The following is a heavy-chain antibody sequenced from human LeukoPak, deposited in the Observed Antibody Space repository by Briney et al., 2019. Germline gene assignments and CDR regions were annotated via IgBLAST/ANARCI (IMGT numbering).Heavy chain of an antibody. J-gene: IGHJ4*02. CDR1: GGSITTTNW. Sequence: SETLSLTCAVSGGSITTTNWWSWVRQPPGKGLEWTGEVHLSGATNYNPSLESRVSMSIDKSKNHLSLEVTSVTAADTAIYYCTRESGAFSPFGFWGQGTLLTVSS. D-gene: IGHD1-26*01. CDR3: TRESGAFSPFGF. V-gene: IGHV4-4*02. CDR2: VHLSGAT.